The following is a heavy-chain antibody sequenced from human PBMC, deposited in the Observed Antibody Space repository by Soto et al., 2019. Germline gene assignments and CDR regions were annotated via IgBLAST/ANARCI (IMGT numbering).Heavy chain of an antibody. CDR1: GYTFTSYD. CDR3: ARDFGDYGDTFDY. J-gene: IGHJ4*02. D-gene: IGHD4-17*01. V-gene: IGHV1-8*01. CDR2: MNPNSGNT. Sequence: ASVKVSCKASGYTFTSYDINWVRQATGQGLEWMGWMNPNSGNTGYAQKFQGRVTMTRNTSISTAYMELSSLRSEDTAVYDCARDFGDYGDTFDYWGQGTLVTVSS.